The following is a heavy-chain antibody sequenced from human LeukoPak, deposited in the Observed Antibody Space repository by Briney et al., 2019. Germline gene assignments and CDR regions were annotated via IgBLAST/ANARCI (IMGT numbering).Heavy chain of an antibody. Sequence: ASVKVSCKTSGGTFNSYAISWVRQAPGQGLEWMGGITAVFRSVNYAQRFQGRVTITADEFMRTVYMELSSLRSEDTAVYFCAREGAAEAKNFDYWGQGTLVIVSS. CDR2: ITAVFRSV. D-gene: IGHD6-25*01. J-gene: IGHJ4*02. CDR1: GGTFNSYA. CDR3: AREGAAEAKNFDY. V-gene: IGHV1-69*13.